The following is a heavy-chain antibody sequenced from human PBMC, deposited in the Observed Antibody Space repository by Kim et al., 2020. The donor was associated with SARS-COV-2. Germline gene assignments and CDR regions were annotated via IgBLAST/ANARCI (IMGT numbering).Heavy chain of an antibody. Sequence: SVKGRFTISRDDSKSIAYLQMNSLKTEDTAVYYCTRAYGNYYGSGSSNDYWGQGTLVTVSS. CDR3: TRAYGNYYGSGSSNDY. D-gene: IGHD3-10*01. J-gene: IGHJ4*02. V-gene: IGHV3-49*02.